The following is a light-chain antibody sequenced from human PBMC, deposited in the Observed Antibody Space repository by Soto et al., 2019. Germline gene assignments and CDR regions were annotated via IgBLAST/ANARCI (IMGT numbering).Light chain of an antibody. Sequence: TQSPCTLSADKGERATVCCRASQSVSSNLAWYQQKPGQAPRLLIYGASSRATGIPDRFSGSGSETDFTLTITRLEPEDFAVYYCQQRSNWPITFGQGTRLEI. CDR3: QQRSNWPIT. V-gene: IGKV3D-20*02. CDR1: QSVSSN. J-gene: IGKJ5*01. CDR2: GAS.